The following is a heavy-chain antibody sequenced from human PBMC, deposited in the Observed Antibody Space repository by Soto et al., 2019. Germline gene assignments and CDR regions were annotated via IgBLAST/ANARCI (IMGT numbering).Heavy chain of an antibody. V-gene: IGHV1-69*08. D-gene: IGHD3-10*01. CDR1: GGTFSSYT. CDR2: IIPILGIA. Sequence: QVQLVQSGAEVKKPGSSVKVSCKASGGTFSSYTISWVRQAPGQGLEWMGRIIPILGIANYAQKFQGRVTIAADKSTSTAYMELRSLRSEDTAVYYCAREGREEVWDPWGQGTLVTVSS. CDR3: AREGREEVWDP. J-gene: IGHJ5*02.